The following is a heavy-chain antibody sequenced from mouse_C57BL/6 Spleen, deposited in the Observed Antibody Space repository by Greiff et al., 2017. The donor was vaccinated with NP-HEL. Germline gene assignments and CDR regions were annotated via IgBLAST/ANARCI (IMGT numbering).Heavy chain of an antibody. CDR1: GYTFTSYW. J-gene: IGHJ3*01. V-gene: IGHV1-53*01. D-gene: IGHD1-1*01. Sequence: QVQLQQPGTELVKPGASVKLSCKASGYTFTSYWMHWVKQRPGQGLEWIGNINPSDGGTNYNEKFKSKATLTVDKSSSTAYMQLSSLTSEDSAVYYCARYGPQRTWFAYWGQGTLVTVSA. CDR2: INPSDGGT. CDR3: ARYGPQRTWFAY.